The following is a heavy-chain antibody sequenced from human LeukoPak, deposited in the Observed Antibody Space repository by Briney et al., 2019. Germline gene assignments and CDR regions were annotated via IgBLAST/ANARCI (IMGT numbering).Heavy chain of an antibody. J-gene: IGHJ4*02. CDR2: ISGSGGST. CDR3: ARVGRWELLLDY. V-gene: IGHV3-23*01. Sequence: GGSLRLSCAASGFTFSSYAMSWVRQAPGKGLEWVSAISGSGGSTYYADSVKGRFTISRDNSKNTLYLQMNSLRAEDTAVYYCARVGRWELLLDYWGQGTLVTVSS. CDR1: GFTFSSYA. D-gene: IGHD1-26*01.